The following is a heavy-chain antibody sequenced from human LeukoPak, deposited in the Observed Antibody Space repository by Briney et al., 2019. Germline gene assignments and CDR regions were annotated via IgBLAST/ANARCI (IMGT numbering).Heavy chain of an antibody. V-gene: IGHV1-58*01. D-gene: IGHD2-2*01. J-gene: IGHJ4*02. CDR3: ASDPPYTSSSAW. CDR2: ILVGSGNT. CDR1: GFTFTSTA. Sequence: GASVKVSCKASGFTFTSTAVQWVRQARRQRLEWIGWILVGSGNTNYAQMFQERVTLTWDVSTSTAYMVLSSLRSEDTAIYYCASDPPYTSSSAWWGQGTLVTVSS.